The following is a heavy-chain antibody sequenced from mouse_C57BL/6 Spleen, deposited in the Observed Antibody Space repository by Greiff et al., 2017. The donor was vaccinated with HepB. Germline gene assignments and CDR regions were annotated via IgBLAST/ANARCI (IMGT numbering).Heavy chain of an antibody. V-gene: IGHV1-7*01. CDR2: INPSSGYT. J-gene: IGHJ2*01. CDR3: ARHYYGSSPDY. Sequence: VQRVESGAELAKPGASVKLSCKASGYTFTSYWMHWVKQRPGQGLEWIGYINPSSGYTKYNQKFKDKATLTADKSSSTAYMQLSSLTYEDSAVYYCARHYYGSSPDYWGQGTTLTVSS. CDR1: GYTFTSYW. D-gene: IGHD1-1*01.